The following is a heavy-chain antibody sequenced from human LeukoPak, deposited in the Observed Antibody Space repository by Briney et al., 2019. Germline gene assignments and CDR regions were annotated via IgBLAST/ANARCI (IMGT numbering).Heavy chain of an antibody. CDR1: GFTFSDYY. CDR3: AGAAAGTPIYYYYYGMDV. V-gene: IGHV3-11*04. D-gene: IGHD6-13*01. CDR2: ISSSGSTI. Sequence: GGSLRLSCAASGFTFSDYYMSWIRQAPGKGLEWVSYISSSGSTIYYADSVRGRFTISRDNAKNSLYLQMNSLRAEDTAVYYCAGAAAGTPIYYYYYGMDVWGQGTTVTVSS. J-gene: IGHJ6*02.